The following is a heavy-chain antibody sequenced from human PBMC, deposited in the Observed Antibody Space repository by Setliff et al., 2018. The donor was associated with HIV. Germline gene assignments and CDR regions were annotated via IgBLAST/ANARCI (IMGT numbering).Heavy chain of an antibody. CDR2: INPSGGST. V-gene: IGHV1-46*01. Sequence: ASVKVSCKASGGTFSNYAISWVRQAPGQGLEWMGIINPSGGSTSYAQKFQGRVTMTRDTSINTAYMELSRLTSHDTAVYYCARYDMPSSDSSGYYYDSWGQGTLVTVSS. J-gene: IGHJ5*01. CDR1: GGTFSNYA. CDR3: ARYDMPSSDSSGYYYDS. D-gene: IGHD3-22*01.